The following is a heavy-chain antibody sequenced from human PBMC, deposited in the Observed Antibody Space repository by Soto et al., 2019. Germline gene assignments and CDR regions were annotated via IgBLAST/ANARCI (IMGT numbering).Heavy chain of an antibody. D-gene: IGHD1-26*01. J-gene: IGHJ6*02. Sequence: QVQLVQSGAEVKKPGSSVKVSCKASGGTFSSYAISWVRQAPGQGLEWMGGIIPIFGTANYAQKFQGRVTITADDSASPAYMELSSLRSEDTAVYYCGATEAYYYYGMDVWGQGTTVTVSS. CDR3: GATEAYYYYGMDV. CDR1: GGTFSSYA. V-gene: IGHV1-69*12. CDR2: IIPIFGTA.